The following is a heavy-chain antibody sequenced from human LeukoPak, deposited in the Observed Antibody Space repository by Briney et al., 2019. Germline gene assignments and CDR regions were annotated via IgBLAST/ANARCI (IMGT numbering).Heavy chain of an antibody. CDR2: IYYSGST. CDR1: GGSISSSSYY. D-gene: IGHD6-19*01. V-gene: IGHV4-39*07. Sequence: SETLSLTCTVSGGSISSSSYYWGWIRQPPGKGLEWIGSIYYSGSTYYNPSLKSRVTISVDTSKNQFSLKLSSVTAADTAVYYCARQYSSGWFFDYWGQGTLVTVSS. CDR3: ARQYSSGWFFDY. J-gene: IGHJ4*02.